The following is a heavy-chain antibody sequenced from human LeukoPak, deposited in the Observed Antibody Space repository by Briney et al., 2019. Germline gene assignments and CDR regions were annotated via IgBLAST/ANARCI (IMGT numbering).Heavy chain of an antibody. J-gene: IGHJ6*04. D-gene: IGHD3-10*01. CDR1: GGSISSYY. V-gene: IGHV4-59*01. CDR3: ARVRNWFGGLELEPKSYYGMDV. CDR2: IYYSGST. Sequence: SETLSLTCTVSGGSISSYYWSWIRQPPGKGLEWIGYIYYSGSTNYNPSLKSRVTISVDTSKNQFSLKLSSVTAADTAVYYCARVRNWFGGLELEPKSYYGMDVWGKGTTVTVSS.